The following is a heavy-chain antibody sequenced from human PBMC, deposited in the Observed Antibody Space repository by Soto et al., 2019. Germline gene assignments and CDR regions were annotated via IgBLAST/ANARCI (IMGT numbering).Heavy chain of an antibody. J-gene: IGHJ4*02. CDR1: GFTFSNYG. CDR2: ISYDGSNQ. V-gene: IGHV3-30*18. Sequence: QVQLAESGGGVVQPGRSLRLSCVASGFTFSNYGMHWVRQAPGKGLEWVTIISYDGSNQNYADSVKGRFTISRDNSKNTLYLQMNSLRAEDTAVYYGAKGSSSWYYPHFDYWGQGTLVTVSS. CDR3: AKGSSSWYYPHFDY. D-gene: IGHD6-13*01.